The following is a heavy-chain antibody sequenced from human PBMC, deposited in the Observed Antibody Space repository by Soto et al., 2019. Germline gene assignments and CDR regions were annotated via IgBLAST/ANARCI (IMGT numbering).Heavy chain of an antibody. V-gene: IGHV4-30-4*01. D-gene: IGHD3-22*01. J-gene: IGHJ4*02. CDR3: ARVSGDYYDSSGYRNFDY. CDR2: IYYSGST. Sequence: SETLSLTCTVSGGSISSGDYYWSWIRQPPGKGLEWIGYIYYSGSTYYNPSLKSRVTISVDTSKNQFSLKLSSVTAADTAVYYCARVSGDYYDSSGYRNFDYWGQGTLVTVSS. CDR1: GGSISSGDYY.